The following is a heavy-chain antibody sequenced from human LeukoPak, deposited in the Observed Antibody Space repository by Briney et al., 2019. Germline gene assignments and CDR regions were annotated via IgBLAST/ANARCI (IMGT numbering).Heavy chain of an antibody. J-gene: IGHJ5*02. D-gene: IGHD3-10*01. CDR3: ARQPRPYYPSWFDP. CDR1: GGSISSSSYY. V-gene: IGHV4-39*01. CDR2: IYYSGST. Sequence: PSETLSLTCTVSGGSISSSSYYWGWIRQPPGKGLEWIGSIYYSGSTYYNPSLKSRVTISVDTSKNQFSLKLSSVTAADTAVYYCARQPRPYYPSWFDPWGQGTLVTVSS.